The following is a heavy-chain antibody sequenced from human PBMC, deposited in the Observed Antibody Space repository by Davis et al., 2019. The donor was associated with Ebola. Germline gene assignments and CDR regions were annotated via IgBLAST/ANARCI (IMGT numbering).Heavy chain of an antibody. Sequence: PSETLSLTCTVSGVSISRHYWSWIRQPPGKRLEWIGSIYYTGSAYYNSSLASRATISVDTSTNQFSLKLTSATAADTAMYYCSERGSSVWGQGTLVTVSS. J-gene: IGHJ4*02. CDR2: IYYTGSA. CDR3: SERGSSV. D-gene: IGHD3-10*01. CDR1: GVSISRHY. V-gene: IGHV4-59*03.